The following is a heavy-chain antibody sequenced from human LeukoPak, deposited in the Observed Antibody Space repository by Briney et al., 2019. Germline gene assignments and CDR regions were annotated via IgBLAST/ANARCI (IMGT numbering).Heavy chain of an antibody. CDR2: IYYSGST. J-gene: IGHJ5*02. D-gene: IGHD1-26*01. Sequence: SETLSLTCTVSGGSISSYYWSWIRQPPGKGLEWIGYIYYSGSTNYNPSLKGRVTISVDTSKNQFSLKLGSVTAADTAVYYYARGKGMVASWGQGTLVSVSS. CDR1: GGSISSYY. CDR3: ARGKGMVAS. V-gene: IGHV4-59*12.